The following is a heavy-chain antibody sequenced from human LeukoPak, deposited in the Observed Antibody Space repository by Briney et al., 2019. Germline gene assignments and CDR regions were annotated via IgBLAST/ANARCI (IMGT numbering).Heavy chain of an antibody. J-gene: IGHJ4*02. CDR2: INPNSGGT. CDR1: GYTFTGYY. CDR3: ARDRGRGYDYDSGDFDY. Sequence: ASVKVSCKASGYTFTGYYLHWVRQAPGQGLEWMGWINPNSGGTNYAQKSRGRVTMTRDSSITTAYMDLSSLRSDDTAVYYCARDRGRGYDYDSGDFDYWGQGTLVTVSS. V-gene: IGHV1-2*02. D-gene: IGHD3-22*01.